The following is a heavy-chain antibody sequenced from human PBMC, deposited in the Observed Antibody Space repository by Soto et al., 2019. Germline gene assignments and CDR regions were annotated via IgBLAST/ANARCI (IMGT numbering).Heavy chain of an antibody. J-gene: IGHJ6*03. Sequence: ASVKVSCKASGGTFSSYTISWVRQAPGQGLEWMGRIIPILGIANYAQKFQGRVTITADKSTSTAYMELSSLRSEDTAVYYCARGTPDIVVVPAASRRYYYYYYMDVWGKGTTVTVSS. V-gene: IGHV1-69*02. CDR1: GGTFSSYT. CDR2: IIPILGIA. D-gene: IGHD2-2*01. CDR3: ARGTPDIVVVPAASRRYYYYYYMDV.